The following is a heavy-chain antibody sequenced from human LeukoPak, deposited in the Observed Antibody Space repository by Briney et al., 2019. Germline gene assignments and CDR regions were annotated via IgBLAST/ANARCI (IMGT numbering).Heavy chain of an antibody. Sequence: ASVKVSCKASGGTFSSYAISWVRQAPGQGLEWMGGIIPIFGTANYAQKFQGRVTITADESTSTAYMELSSLRSEDTAVYYCASGHLPVGYFDYWGQGTLVTVSS. V-gene: IGHV1-69*13. CDR3: ASGHLPVGYFDY. CDR1: GGTFSSYA. J-gene: IGHJ4*02. D-gene: IGHD2-2*01. CDR2: IIPIFGTA.